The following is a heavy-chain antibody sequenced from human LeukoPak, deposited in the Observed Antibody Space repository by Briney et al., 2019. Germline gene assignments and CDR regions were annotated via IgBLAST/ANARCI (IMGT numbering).Heavy chain of an antibody. CDR2: IYSDDST. Sequence: GGSLRLSCAASGFTVSSNYMSWVRQAPGKGLEWVSVIYSDDSTNYADSVKGRFTISRDNSKNTLSLQMNSLRVEDTALYYCAREGSGSFYSWGQGTLVTVSS. CDR3: AREGSGSFYS. V-gene: IGHV3-66*01. CDR1: GFTVSSNY. D-gene: IGHD1-26*01. J-gene: IGHJ5*02.